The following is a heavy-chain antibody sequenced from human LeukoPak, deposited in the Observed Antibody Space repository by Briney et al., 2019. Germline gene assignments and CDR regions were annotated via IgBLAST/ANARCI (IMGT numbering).Heavy chain of an antibody. Sequence: PGGSLRLSCAASGFTFSSYSTNWVRQAPGKGLEWVSSISSSSSYIYYADSVKGRFTISRDNAKNSLWLQMNSLRAEDTAVYYCARDRWTAMKDWGPGTLVTVSS. V-gene: IGHV3-21*01. CDR3: ARDRWTAMKD. CDR1: GFTFSSYS. D-gene: IGHD5-18*01. J-gene: IGHJ4*02. CDR2: ISSSSSYI.